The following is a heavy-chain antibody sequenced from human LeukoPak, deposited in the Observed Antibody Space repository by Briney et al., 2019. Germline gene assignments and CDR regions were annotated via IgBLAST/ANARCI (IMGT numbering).Heavy chain of an antibody. V-gene: IGHV3-48*01. D-gene: IGHD3-10*01. CDR2: ISSSSSTI. J-gene: IGHJ5*02. Sequence: GGSLRLSCAASGFTVSSNYMNWVRQAPGKGLEWVSYISSSSSTIYYADSVKGRFTISRDNAKNSLYLQMNSLRAEDTAVYYCARARDHENWFDPWGQGTLVTVSS. CDR1: GFTVSSNY. CDR3: ARARDHENWFDP.